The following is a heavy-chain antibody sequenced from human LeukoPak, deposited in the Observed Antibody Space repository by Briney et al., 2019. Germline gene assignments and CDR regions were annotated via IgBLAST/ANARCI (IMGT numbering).Heavy chain of an antibody. CDR2: FSGGGGTT. J-gene: IGHJ5*02. Sequence: GGSLRLSCAASGFTFSSYAMSWVRQAPGKGLEWVSAFSGGGGTTYYADSVKGRFTISRDNSKNTLYLQMNSLRAEDTAVYYCAKGSRFYYGSGSPNWFDPWAREPWSPSPQ. CDR1: GFTFSSYA. D-gene: IGHD3-10*01. V-gene: IGHV3-23*01. CDR3: AKGSRFYYGSGSPNWFDP.